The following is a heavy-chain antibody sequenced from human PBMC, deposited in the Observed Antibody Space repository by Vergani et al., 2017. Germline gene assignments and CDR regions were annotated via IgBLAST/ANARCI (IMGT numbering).Heavy chain of an antibody. V-gene: IGHV1-2*02. Sequence: QVQLVQSGAEVKKPGASVKVSCKASGYTFTGYYMHWVRQAPGQGLEWMGWINPNSGGTNYAQKFQGRVTMTRATSNSTAYMELSRLRSDDTAVYYCARAEYQLHNFDDYYGMDVWGQGTTVTVSS. CDR3: ARAEYQLHNFDDYYGMDV. J-gene: IGHJ6*02. CDR1: GYTFTGYY. CDR2: INPNSGGT. D-gene: IGHD2-2*01.